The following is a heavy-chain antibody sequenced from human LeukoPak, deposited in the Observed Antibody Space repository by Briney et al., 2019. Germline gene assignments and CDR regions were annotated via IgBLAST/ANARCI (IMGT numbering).Heavy chain of an antibody. Sequence: SETLSLTCAVYGGSFSGYYWSWIRQPPGKGLEWIGYTYYSGSTNYNPSLKSRVTISVDTSKNQFSLKLSSVTAADTAVYYCARSGYCSSTSCRRYFDLWGRGTLVTVSS. V-gene: IGHV4-59*01. D-gene: IGHD2-2*01. J-gene: IGHJ2*01. CDR2: TYYSGST. CDR1: GGSFSGYY. CDR3: ARSGYCSSTSCRRYFDL.